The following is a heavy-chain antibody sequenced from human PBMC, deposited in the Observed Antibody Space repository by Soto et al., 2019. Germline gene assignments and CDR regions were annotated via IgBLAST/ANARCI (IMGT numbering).Heavy chain of an antibody. CDR3: AKGGPVLLWSIDY. Sequence: EVQLLESGGNLVQPGGSLRLSCAASGFTFSTYAMSWVRLAPGKGLEWVSLITGSGGSTYYAGSVKGRFTISRDNSKNTLYLQMNSLRAEDTAIYYCAKGGPVLLWSIDYWGQGTLVTVSS. CDR1: GFTFSTYA. D-gene: IGHD3-10*01. J-gene: IGHJ4*02. V-gene: IGHV3-23*01. CDR2: ITGSGGST.